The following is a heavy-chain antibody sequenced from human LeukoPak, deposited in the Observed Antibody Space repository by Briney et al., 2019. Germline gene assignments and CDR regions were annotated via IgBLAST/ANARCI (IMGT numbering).Heavy chain of an antibody. J-gene: IGHJ3*02. V-gene: IGHV1-8*01. D-gene: IGHD1-26*01. CDR1: GYTFTSYD. CDR3: ARGIDSGSPPLGTFEI. Sequence: ASVKVSCKASGYTFTSYDINWVRQATGQGLEWRGWMNPNSGNTGYAQKFQGRVTMTRDTSISTAYMELRSLRSDDTAIYYCARGIDSGSPPLGTFEIWGQGTMVTVSS. CDR2: MNPNSGNT.